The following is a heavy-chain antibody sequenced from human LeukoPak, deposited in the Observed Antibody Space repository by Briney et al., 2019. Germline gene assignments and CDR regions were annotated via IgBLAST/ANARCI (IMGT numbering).Heavy chain of an antibody. J-gene: IGHJ4*02. CDR1: GGSISSTSYY. D-gene: IGHD3-10*01. CDR2: IYYSGIT. CDR3: ARQSGPYHSGSGIDY. Sequence: SETLSLTCAVSGGSISSTSYYWGWLRQPPGRGLEWIENIYYSGITYYNPSLKSRFTISLDTSKNQFSLKLSSVTAADTAVYYCARQSGPYHSGSGIDYWGQGTLVTVSS. V-gene: IGHV4-39*01.